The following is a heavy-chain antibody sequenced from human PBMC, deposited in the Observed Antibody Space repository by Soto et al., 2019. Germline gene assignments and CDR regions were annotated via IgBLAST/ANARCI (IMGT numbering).Heavy chain of an antibody. V-gene: IGHV4-34*01. CDR2: INHSGST. D-gene: IGHD5-18*01. Sequence: SETLSLTCAVYGGSFSGYYWSWIRQPPGKGLEWIGEINHSGSTNYNPSLKSRVTISVDTSKNQFSLKLSSVTAADTAVYYCARGRVGYSYGQTFDYWGQGTLVTGSS. J-gene: IGHJ4*02. CDR1: GGSFSGYY. CDR3: ARGRVGYSYGQTFDY.